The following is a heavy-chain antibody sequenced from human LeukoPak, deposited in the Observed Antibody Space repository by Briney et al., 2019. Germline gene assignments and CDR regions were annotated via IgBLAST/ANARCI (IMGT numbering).Heavy chain of an antibody. J-gene: IGHJ6*03. V-gene: IGHV1-2*02. Sequence: ASVKVSCKASGYTFTGYYMHWVRQAPGQGLEWMGWINPNSGGTNYAQKFQGRVTMTRDTSISTAYMELSRLRSDDTAVYYCARDVRSLRITMVRGYYYYYMDVWGKGTMVTVSS. CDR2: INPNSGGT. CDR3: ARDVRSLRITMVRGYYYYYMDV. D-gene: IGHD3-10*01. CDR1: GYTFTGYY.